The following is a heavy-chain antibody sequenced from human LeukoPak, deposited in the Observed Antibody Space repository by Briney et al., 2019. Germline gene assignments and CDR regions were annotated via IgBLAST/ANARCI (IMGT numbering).Heavy chain of an antibody. CDR2: IIPIFGTA. CDR1: GGTFSSYA. J-gene: IGHJ4*02. Sequence: VASVKVSCKASGGTFSSYAISWVRQAPGQELEWMVGIIPIFGTANYAQKFQGRVTITADECTSTAYMELSSLRSEDTAVYYCARGELPYYYDSSGYYALNYWGQGTLVTVSS. D-gene: IGHD3-22*01. V-gene: IGHV1-69*13. CDR3: ARGELPYYYDSSGYYALNY.